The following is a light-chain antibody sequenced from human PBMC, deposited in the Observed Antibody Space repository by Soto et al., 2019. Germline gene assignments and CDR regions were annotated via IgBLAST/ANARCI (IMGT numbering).Light chain of an antibody. Sequence: EIVLTQSPGTLSLSPGERATLSCRASQSVSSSYLAWYQQRPGQAPRLLIYGASRRATGIPDRFSGSGSGTDFTLTINRLAPEDFAVYFCHQYGGSPLTFGGGTKVDIK. J-gene: IGKJ4*01. CDR1: QSVSSSY. CDR3: HQYGGSPLT. V-gene: IGKV3-20*01. CDR2: GAS.